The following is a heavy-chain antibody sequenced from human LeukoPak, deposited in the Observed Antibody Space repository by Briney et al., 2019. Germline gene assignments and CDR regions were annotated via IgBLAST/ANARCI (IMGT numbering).Heavy chain of an antibody. CDR3: ARDYASGDLYY. CDR2: IYYSAST. Sequence: NASETLSLTCTVSGGSIISSSYYWGWFRQPPGKGLERIGTIYYSASTYYNPSLKSRVTISVDTSKNQCSLKLSSVTAADTAVYYCARDYASGDLYYWGQGTLVTVSS. CDR1: GGSIISSSYY. D-gene: IGHD3-10*01. V-gene: IGHV4-39*07. J-gene: IGHJ4*02.